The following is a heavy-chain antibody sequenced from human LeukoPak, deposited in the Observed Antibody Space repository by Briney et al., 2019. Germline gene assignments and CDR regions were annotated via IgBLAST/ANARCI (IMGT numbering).Heavy chain of an antibody. V-gene: IGHV1-2*02. Sequence: ASVKVSCKASGYTFTGYYMHWVRQAPGQGLEWMGWINPNSGGTNYAQKFQGRVTMTRDTSISTAYMELSRLRSDDTAVYYCARADSGWYGNWFDPWGQGTLATVSS. D-gene: IGHD6-19*01. CDR2: INPNSGGT. CDR1: GYTFTGYY. J-gene: IGHJ5*02. CDR3: ARADSGWYGNWFDP.